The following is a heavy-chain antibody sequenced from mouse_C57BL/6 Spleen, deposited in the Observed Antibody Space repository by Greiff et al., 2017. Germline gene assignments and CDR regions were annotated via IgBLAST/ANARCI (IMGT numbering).Heavy chain of an antibody. CDR1: GFNIKDYY. Sequence: VQLQQSGAELVRPGASVKLSCTASGFNIKDYYMHWVKQRPEQGLEWIGRIDPEDGDTEYAPKFPGKATMTADTSSNTAYLQLSSLTSEDTAVYYCTTPITTVVARNPYFDYWGQGTTLTVSS. D-gene: IGHD1-1*01. CDR3: TTPITTVVARNPYFDY. CDR2: IDPEDGDT. V-gene: IGHV14-1*01. J-gene: IGHJ2*01.